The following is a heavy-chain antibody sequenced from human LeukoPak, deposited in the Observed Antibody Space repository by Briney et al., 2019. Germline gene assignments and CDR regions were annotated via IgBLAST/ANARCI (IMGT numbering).Heavy chain of an antibody. J-gene: IGHJ3*02. Sequence: PGGSLRLSCAASGFTFSSYAMSWVRQAPGKGLEWVSTISGSGGSRYYAESVKGRFTISRDNSKYTLYLQMNSLRAENTAVYYCAKADDRNAFDIWGQGTMVTVSS. CDR2: ISGSGGSR. CDR1: GFTFSSYA. V-gene: IGHV3-23*01. CDR3: AKADDRNAFDI. D-gene: IGHD3-22*01.